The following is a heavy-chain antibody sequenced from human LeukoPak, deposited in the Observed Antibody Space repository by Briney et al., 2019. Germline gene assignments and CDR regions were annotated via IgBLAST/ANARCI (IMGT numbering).Heavy chain of an antibody. J-gene: IGHJ4*02. D-gene: IGHD6-13*01. CDR3: AREGTSSSFDY. V-gene: IGHV4-39*07. CDR2: IYYSGST. Sequence: SETLSLTCTVSGGSLSSSSYYWGWIRQPPGKGLEWIGSIYYSGSTYYNPSLKSRVTISVDTSKNQFSLKLSSVTAADTAVYYCAREGTSSSFDYWGQGTLVTVSS. CDR1: GGSLSSSSYY.